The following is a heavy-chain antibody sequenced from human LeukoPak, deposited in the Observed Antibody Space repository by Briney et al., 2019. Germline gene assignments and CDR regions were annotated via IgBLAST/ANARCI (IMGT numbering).Heavy chain of an antibody. D-gene: IGHD3-22*01. CDR3: ARARYYDSSGYFDY. CDR2: IYYSGST. J-gene: IGHJ4*02. Sequence: SPTLSLTCAVAGGSISSGGYYWSWIRQHPGKGLEWIGYIYYSGSTYYNPSLKSRVTISIDMSKNQFSLKLSSVTAADTAVYYCARARYYDSSGYFDYWGQGTLVTVSS. V-gene: IGHV4-31*11. CDR1: GGSISSGGYY.